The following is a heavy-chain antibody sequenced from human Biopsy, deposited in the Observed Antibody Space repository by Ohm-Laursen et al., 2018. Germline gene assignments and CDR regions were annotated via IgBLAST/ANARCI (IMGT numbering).Heavy chain of an antibody. Sequence: SVKVSCKASGFTFSNSVVQWVLQARGQRLGWIGWIVVGSGYAGYAQNFQERVTITRDLSTSTANMELSSLRSDDTAVYYCAAEVGVTVDVGFWGQGTLVTVSS. J-gene: IGHJ4*02. V-gene: IGHV1-58*01. D-gene: IGHD1-26*01. CDR2: IVVGSGYA. CDR3: AAEVGVTVDVGF. CDR1: GFTFSNSV.